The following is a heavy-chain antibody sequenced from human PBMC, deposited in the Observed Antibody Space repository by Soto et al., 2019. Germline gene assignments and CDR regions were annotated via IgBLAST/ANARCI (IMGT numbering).Heavy chain of an antibody. J-gene: IGHJ4*02. Sequence: ASVKVSCKASGYTFSNYGITWVRQAPGQGLEWIGWNSAYNGNVNYVQKFQGRLTMTTDTSTSTAYMELRSLRSDDTAVYYCARAALSYSGSYYSVNGGQATLVTVAS. V-gene: IGHV1-18*01. D-gene: IGHD1-26*01. CDR2: NSAYNGNV. CDR1: GYTFSNYG. CDR3: ARAALSYSGSYYSVN.